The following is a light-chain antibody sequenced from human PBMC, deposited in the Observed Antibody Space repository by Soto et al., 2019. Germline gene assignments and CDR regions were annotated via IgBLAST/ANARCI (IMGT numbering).Light chain of an antibody. CDR3: QQRSNGLT. V-gene: IGKV3-11*01. CDR2: DAS. J-gene: IGKJ4*01. CDR1: QSVSSY. Sequence: EIVLTQSPATLSLSPGERATLSCRASQSVSSYLAWYQQKPGQAPRLLIYDASNRATGIPARFSGSGSGTDFTLTISSLDPEDVAVYYCQQRSNGLTFGGGTKVEIK.